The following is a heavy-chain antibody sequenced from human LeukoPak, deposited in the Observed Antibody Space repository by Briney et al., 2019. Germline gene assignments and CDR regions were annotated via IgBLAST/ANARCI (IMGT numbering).Heavy chain of an antibody. CDR1: GFTFSSYA. D-gene: IGHD2-2*01. Sequence: GGSLRLSCAASGFTFSSYAMSWVRQAPGKGLEWVSPIIGSGGSTYYADSVKGRFTISRDNSKNTLYLQMNSLRAEDTAVYYCAKAYCSSTSCYGDYFDYWGQGTLVTVSS. CDR3: AKAYCSSTSCYGDYFDY. CDR2: IIGSGGST. V-gene: IGHV3-23*01. J-gene: IGHJ4*02.